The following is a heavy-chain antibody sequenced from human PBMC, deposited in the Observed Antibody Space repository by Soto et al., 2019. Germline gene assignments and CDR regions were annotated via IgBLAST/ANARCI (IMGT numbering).Heavy chain of an antibody. V-gene: IGHV4-34*01. CDR1: GGTFSGYY. CDR3: ARDYGDYVPFFDY. CDR2: INHSGST. D-gene: IGHD4-17*01. Sequence: QMQLQQWGAGLLKPSETLSLTCAVYGGTFSGYYWSWIRQPPGKGLEWIGEINHSGSTNYNPSLKSRVTISVDTSKNQFSLKLSSVTAADTAVYYCARDYGDYVPFFDYWGQGTLVTVSS. J-gene: IGHJ4*02.